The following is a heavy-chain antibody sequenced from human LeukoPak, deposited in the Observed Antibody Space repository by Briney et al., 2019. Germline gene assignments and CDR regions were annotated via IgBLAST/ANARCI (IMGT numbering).Heavy chain of an antibody. D-gene: IGHD3-22*01. V-gene: IGHV4-30-4*01. CDR2: MYCSGST. J-gene: IGHJ5*02. Sequence: SETLSLTCTVSGGSISSGDYYWSWIRQPPGKGVEWIAYMYCSGSTYYNPSLKSRVTMSADTSKNQLSLKLSSVTAADTAVYYCARPYYYDSRIDPWGQGILVTVSS. CDR3: ARPYYYDSRIDP. CDR1: GGSISSGDYY.